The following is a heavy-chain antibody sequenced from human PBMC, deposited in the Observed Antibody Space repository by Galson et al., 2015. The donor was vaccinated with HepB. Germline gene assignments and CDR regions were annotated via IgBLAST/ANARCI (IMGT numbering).Heavy chain of an antibody. Sequence: SVKVSCKASGYTFTSYAMHWVRQAPGQRLEWMGWINAGNGNTKYSQKFQGRVTITRDTSASTAYMELSSLRSEDTAVYYCARDHYYDSSGDIGWFDPWGQGTLVTVSS. V-gene: IGHV1-3*01. J-gene: IGHJ5*02. D-gene: IGHD3-22*01. CDR1: GYTFTSYA. CDR3: ARDHYYDSSGDIGWFDP. CDR2: INAGNGNT.